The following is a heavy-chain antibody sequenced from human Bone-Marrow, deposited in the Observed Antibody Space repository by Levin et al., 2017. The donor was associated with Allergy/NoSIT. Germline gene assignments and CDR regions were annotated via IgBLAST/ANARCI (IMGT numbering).Heavy chain of an antibody. V-gene: IGHV1-18*01. Sequence: ASVKVSCKASGYTFTSYGISWVRQAPGQGLEWMGWISAYNGNTNYAQKLQGRVTMTTDTSTSTAYMELRSLRSDDTAVYYCARDLRFDGVVTIFDYWGQGTLVTVSS. CDR1: GYTFTSYG. CDR3: ARDLRFDGVVTIFDY. D-gene: IGHD3-3*01. CDR2: ISAYNGNT. J-gene: IGHJ4*02.